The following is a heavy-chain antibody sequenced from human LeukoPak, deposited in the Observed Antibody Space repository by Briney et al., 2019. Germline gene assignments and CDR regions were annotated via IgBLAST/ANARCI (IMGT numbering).Heavy chain of an antibody. CDR2: INWNGGST. J-gene: IGHJ4*02. V-gene: IGHV3-20*04. Sequence: GGSLRLSCAASGFTFDDYGVSWVRQAPGKGLEWVSGINWNGGSTGYADSVKGRFTISRDNAKNSLYLQMNSLRAEDTALYYCARIFRNCTNGVCYPPRYYFDYWGQGTLVTVSS. CDR1: GFTFDDYG. D-gene: IGHD2-8*01. CDR3: ARIFRNCTNGVCYPPRYYFDY.